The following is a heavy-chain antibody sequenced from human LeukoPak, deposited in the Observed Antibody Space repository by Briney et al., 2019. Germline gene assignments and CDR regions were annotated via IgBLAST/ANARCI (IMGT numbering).Heavy chain of an antibody. CDR3: ARANRQDAFDI. CDR1: GFTFCSYS. Sequence: GGSLRLSCAASGFTFCSYSMNWVRQAPGKGLEWVSYISSSSSTIYYADSVKGRFTISRDNAKNSLYLQMNSLRAEDTAVYYCARANRQDAFDIWGQGTMVTVSS. J-gene: IGHJ3*02. V-gene: IGHV3-48*01. D-gene: IGHD1-14*01. CDR2: ISSSSSTI.